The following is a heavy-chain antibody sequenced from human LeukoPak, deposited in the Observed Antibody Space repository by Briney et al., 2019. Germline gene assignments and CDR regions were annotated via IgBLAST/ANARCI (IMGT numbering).Heavy chain of an antibody. D-gene: IGHD2-2*01. J-gene: IGHJ3*02. CDR2: IYHSGST. CDR3: ARDVVPAVLDAFDI. V-gene: IGHV4-30-2*01. Sequence: NWIRQPPGKGLEWIGYIYHSGSTYYNPSLKSRVTISVDRSKNQFSLKLSSVTAADTAVYYCARDVVPAVLDAFDIWGQGTMVTVSS.